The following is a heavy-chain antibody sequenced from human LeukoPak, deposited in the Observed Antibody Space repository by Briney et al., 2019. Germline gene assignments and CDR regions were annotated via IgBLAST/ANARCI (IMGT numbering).Heavy chain of an antibody. D-gene: IGHD3-3*01. CDR1: GFTFSSYA. J-gene: IGHJ5*01. V-gene: IGHV3-23*01. CDR2: ISGSGGRI. Sequence: PGGSLRLSCAASGFTFSSYAMSWVRQAPGKGLEWVSSISGSGGRIYYADSVKGRFTISRDNSKNTLFLHVSSLRADDTAFYYCAKNFGNGGPNWFQSWGQGTLVTVSS. CDR3: AKNFGNGGPNWFQS.